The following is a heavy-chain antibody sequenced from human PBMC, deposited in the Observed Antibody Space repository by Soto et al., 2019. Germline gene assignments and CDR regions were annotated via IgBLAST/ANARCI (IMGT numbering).Heavy chain of an antibody. D-gene: IGHD2-2*01. CDR3: ARDEGRALRTPPPPFDV. Sequence: SETLSLTCTVSGGSISSGDYYWSWIRQPPGKGLEWIGYIYYSGSTYYNPSLKSRVTISVDTSKNQFSLKLSSVTAADTAVYYCARDEGRALRTPPPPFDVWGQGTTVTVSS. CDR2: IYYSGST. J-gene: IGHJ6*02. CDR1: GGSISSGDYY. V-gene: IGHV4-30-4*01.